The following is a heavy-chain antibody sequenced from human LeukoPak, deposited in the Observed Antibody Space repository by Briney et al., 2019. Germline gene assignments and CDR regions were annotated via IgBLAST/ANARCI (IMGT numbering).Heavy chain of an antibody. CDR1: GFTFSSYA. D-gene: IGHD5-18*01. CDR2: ISGSGGST. J-gene: IGHJ4*02. CDR3: ARIQLWLRGSFDY. V-gene: IGHV3-23*01. Sequence: GGSLRLSCAASGFTFSSYAVSWVRQAPGKGLEWVSAISGSGGSTYYADSVKGRFTISRDNSKNTLYLQMNSLRAEDTAVYYCARIQLWLRGSFDYWGQGTLVTVSS.